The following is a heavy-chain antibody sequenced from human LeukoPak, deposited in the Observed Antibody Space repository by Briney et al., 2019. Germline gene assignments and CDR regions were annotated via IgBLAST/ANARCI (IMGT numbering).Heavy chain of an antibody. D-gene: IGHD3-10*01. CDR3: TRDPSPGSGSPVDF. Sequence: ASVKVSCKASGYTFTSYGISWVRQAPGQGLEWMGWISAYSGNTNYAQNFQGRVTMTTDTSTTIAYMELRSLRSDDTAVYYCTRDPSPGSGSPVDFWGRGTLVTVSS. V-gene: IGHV1-18*01. CDR1: GYTFTSYG. CDR2: ISAYSGNT. J-gene: IGHJ4*02.